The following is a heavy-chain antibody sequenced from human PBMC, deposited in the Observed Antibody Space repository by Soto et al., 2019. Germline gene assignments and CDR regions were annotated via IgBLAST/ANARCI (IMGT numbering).Heavy chain of an antibody. V-gene: IGHV4-59*01. CDR3: AGYGSGSSNWFDP. CDR2: IYYSGST. D-gene: IGHD3-10*01. J-gene: IGHJ5*02. CDR1: GGSISSYY. Sequence: SETLSLTCTVSGGSISSYYWSWIRQPPGKGLEWIGYIYYSGSTNYNPSLKSRVTISVDTSKNQFSLELSSVTAADTAVYYCAGYGSGSSNWFDPWGQGTLVTVS.